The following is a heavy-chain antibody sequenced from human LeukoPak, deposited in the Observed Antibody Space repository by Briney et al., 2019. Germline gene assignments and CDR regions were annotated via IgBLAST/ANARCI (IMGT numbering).Heavy chain of an antibody. CDR1: GGSISSYY. J-gene: IGHJ5*02. V-gene: IGHV4-59*08. CDR2: IYYSGST. CDR3: ARSTRYYDFWSAPFDP. Sequence: SETLSLTCTVSGGSISSYYWSWIRQPPGKGMEWIGYIYYSGSTNYNPSLKSRVTISVDASKNQFSLKLSSVTAADTAVYYCARSTRYYDFWSAPFDPWGQGTLVTVSS. D-gene: IGHD3-3*01.